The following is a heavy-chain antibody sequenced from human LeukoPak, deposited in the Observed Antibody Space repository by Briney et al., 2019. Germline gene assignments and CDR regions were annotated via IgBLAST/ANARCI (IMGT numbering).Heavy chain of an antibody. CDR3: ARGKITFGGVIVTHYYFDY. CDR2: IYYSGST. J-gene: IGHJ4*02. CDR1: GGSISSYY. V-gene: IGHV4-59*01. Sequence: TPSETLSLTCTVSGGSISSYYWSWIRQPPGKGLEWIGYIYYSGSTNYNPSLKSRVTISVDTSKNQVSLKLSSVSAADTAVYYCARGKITFGGVIVTHYYFDYWGQGTLVTVSS. D-gene: IGHD3-16*02.